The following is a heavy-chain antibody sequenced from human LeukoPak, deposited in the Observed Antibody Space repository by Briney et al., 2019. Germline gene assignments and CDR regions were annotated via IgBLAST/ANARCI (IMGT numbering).Heavy chain of an antibody. Sequence: PGGSLRLSCTVSGFAFRSYWMNWVRQAPGKGLEWVASINQDGSGKNYVDSVKGRFTVSGDNAKKYLQLNSLRAEDTAVYYCAMHWNVPPRDYWGRGTLVPVSS. D-gene: IGHD1-1*01. V-gene: IGHV3-7*01. CDR3: AMHWNVPPRDY. CDR1: GFAFRSYW. CDR2: INQDGSGK. J-gene: IGHJ4*02.